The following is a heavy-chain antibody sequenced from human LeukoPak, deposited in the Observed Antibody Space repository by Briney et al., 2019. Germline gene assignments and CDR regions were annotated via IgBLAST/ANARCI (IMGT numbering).Heavy chain of an antibody. J-gene: IGHJ4*02. CDR2: ISSSSSYI. CDR3: ASGSHLPFDY. V-gene: IGHV3-21*01. Sequence: GGSLRLSCAASGFTFSSYSMNWVRQAPGKGLGWVSSISSSSSYIYYADSVKGRFTISRDNAKNSLYLQMNSLRAEDTAVYYCASGSHLPFDYWGQGTLVTVSS. CDR1: GFTFSSYS.